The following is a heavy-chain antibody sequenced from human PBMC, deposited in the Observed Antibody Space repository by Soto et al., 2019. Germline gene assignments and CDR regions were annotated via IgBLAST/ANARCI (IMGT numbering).Heavy chain of an antibody. CDR1: GYTFTSYY. D-gene: IGHD2-15*01. CDR2: INPSGGST. Sequence: QVQLVQSGAEVKKPGASVKVSCKASGYTFTSYYMHWVRQAPGQGLEWMGIINPSGGSTSYAQKFQGGVTMVRDTSTSTVYMELGSLRSEDTAVYYCARVIGYCSGGSCYLDFWGQGTLVTVSS. CDR3: ARVIGYCSGGSCYLDF. V-gene: IGHV1-46*03. J-gene: IGHJ4*02.